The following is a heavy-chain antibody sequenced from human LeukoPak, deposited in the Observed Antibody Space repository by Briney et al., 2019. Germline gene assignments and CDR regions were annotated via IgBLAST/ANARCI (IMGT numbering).Heavy chain of an antibody. D-gene: IGHD3-10*01. CDR3: ARRITRRYAGWFDP. J-gene: IGHJ5*02. Sequence: SETLSLTCTVSGDSISSGSYYWSWIRQPAGKGLEWIGRIYTSESTNYNLSLKSRVTISADTSKNQFSLKLSSVTAADTAVYYCARRITRRYAGWFDPWGQGTLVTVSS. CDR2: IYTSEST. V-gene: IGHV4-61*02. CDR1: GDSISSGSYY.